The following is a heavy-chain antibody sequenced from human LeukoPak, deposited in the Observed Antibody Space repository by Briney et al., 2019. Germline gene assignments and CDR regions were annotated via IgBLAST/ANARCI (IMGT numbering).Heavy chain of an antibody. V-gene: IGHV3-48*03. J-gene: IGHJ3*02. D-gene: IGHD2-15*01. CDR3: ARHLVVAATGAFDI. CDR1: GFTFSSYE. Sequence: GGSLRLSCAASGFTFSSYEMNWVRQAPGKGLEWVSFICCSGSIVYYADSVKGRFTISRDNSKNTLYLQMNSLRAEDTAVYYCARHLVVAATGAFDIWGQGTMVTVSS. CDR2: ICCSGSIV.